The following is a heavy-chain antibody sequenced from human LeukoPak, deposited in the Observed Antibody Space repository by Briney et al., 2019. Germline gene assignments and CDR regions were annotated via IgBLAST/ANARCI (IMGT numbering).Heavy chain of an antibody. CDR1: GFTFDDYA. D-gene: IGHD6-19*01. J-gene: IGHJ6*03. CDR2: ISWDGGST. Sequence: PGGSLRLSCAASGFTFDDYAMHWVRQAPGKGLEWVSLISWDGGSTYYADSVKGQFTISRDNSENSLYLQMNSLRAEDTALYYCAKEGVAGTYYYYYYMDVWGKGTTVTVSS. V-gene: IGHV3-43D*03. CDR3: AKEGVAGTYYYYYYMDV.